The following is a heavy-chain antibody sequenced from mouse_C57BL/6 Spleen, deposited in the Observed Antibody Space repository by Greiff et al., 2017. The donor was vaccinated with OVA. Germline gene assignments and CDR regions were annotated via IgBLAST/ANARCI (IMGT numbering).Heavy chain of an antibody. CDR3: ARVYYDYDVLSY. Sequence: QVQLKQPGTELVKPGASVKLSCKASGYTFTSYWMHWVKQRPGQGLEWIGNINPSNGGTNYNEKFKSKAILTVDKSSSTAYMQLSSLTSEDSAVYYCARVYYDYDVLSYWGQGTLVTVSA. V-gene: IGHV1-53*01. CDR2: INPSNGGT. D-gene: IGHD2-4*01. J-gene: IGHJ3*01. CDR1: GYTFTSYW.